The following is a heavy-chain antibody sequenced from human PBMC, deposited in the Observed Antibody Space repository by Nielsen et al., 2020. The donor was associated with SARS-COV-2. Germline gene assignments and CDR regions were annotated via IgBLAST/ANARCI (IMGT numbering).Heavy chain of an antibody. V-gene: IGHV1-69*13. CDR2: IIPIFGTA. CDR3: ASISRYSSGPVGAFDI. D-gene: IGHD6-25*01. CDR1: GGTFSSYA. J-gene: IGHJ3*02. Sequence: SVKVSCKASGGTFSSYAISWVRQAPGQGLEWMGGIIPIFGTANYAQKFQGRVTITADESTSTAYMELSSLRSEDTAVYYCASISRYSSGPVGAFDIWGQGTMVTVSS.